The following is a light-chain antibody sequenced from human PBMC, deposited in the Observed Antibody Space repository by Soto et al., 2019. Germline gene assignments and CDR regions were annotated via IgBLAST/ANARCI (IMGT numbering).Light chain of an antibody. CDR1: QSVSSSF. CDR3: QQYGGSPLT. Sequence: EIVLTQSPGTLSLSPGARAPLSCRASQSVSSSFLAWYQQKPGQAPRLLIYGTSSRATGIPDRFSGSGSGTDFTLTISRLEPEDFAVYFCQQYGGSPLTFGGGTKVDIK. CDR2: GTS. J-gene: IGKJ4*01. V-gene: IGKV3-20*01.